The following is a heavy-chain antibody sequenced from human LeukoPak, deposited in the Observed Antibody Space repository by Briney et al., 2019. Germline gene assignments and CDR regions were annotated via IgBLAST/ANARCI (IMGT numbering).Heavy chain of an antibody. D-gene: IGHD3/OR15-3a*01. CDR2: ISSSSSTI. J-gene: IGHJ4*02. CDR1: GFTFSSHA. CDR3: ARDSDWVFDY. V-gene: IGHV3-48*01. Sequence: GGSLRLSCAASGFTFSSHALNWVRQAPGKGLECISYISSSSSTIYYADSVKGRFTISRDSAKNSLYLQMNSLRIEDTAVYYCARDSDWVFDYWGQGTLVTVSS.